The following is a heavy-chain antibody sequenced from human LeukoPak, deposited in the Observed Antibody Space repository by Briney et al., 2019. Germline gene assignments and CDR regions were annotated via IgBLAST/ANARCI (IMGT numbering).Heavy chain of an antibody. CDR1: EFTLSSYE. CDR2: ISKSGSTK. V-gene: IGHV3-48*03. J-gene: IGHJ3*02. D-gene: IGHD6-6*01. CDR3: ACGPGRAARYDAFDI. Sequence: GGSLRLSCAASEFTLSSYELNWVRQAPAKGLEWVSYISKSGSTKSYADSVKGGLTIPRDNAQNSLYLPVYGLDSDDTAVYYCACGPGRAARYDAFDIWGQGTMVTVSS.